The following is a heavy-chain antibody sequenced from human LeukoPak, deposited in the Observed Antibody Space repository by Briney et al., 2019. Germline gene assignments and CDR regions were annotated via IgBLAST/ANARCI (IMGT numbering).Heavy chain of an antibody. CDR3: ARGTCSNGVCYRYGEGFHY. J-gene: IGHJ4*02. CDR2: IYYSGST. CDR1: GGSISSYY. Sequence: TSETLSLTCTVSGGSISSYYWSWIRQPPGKGLEWIGCIYYSGSTNYNPSLKSRVTISVDTSKNEFSLKLSSVTAADTAVYYCARGTCSNGVCYRYGEGFHYWGQGTLVTVSS. D-gene: IGHD2-8*01. V-gene: IGHV4-59*01.